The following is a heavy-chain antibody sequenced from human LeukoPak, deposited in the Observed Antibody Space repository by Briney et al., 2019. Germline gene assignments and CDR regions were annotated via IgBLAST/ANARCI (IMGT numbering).Heavy chain of an antibody. CDR2: ISYDGSNK. J-gene: IGHJ4*02. CDR3: ARARISWYDVGY. D-gene: IGHD1-1*01. V-gene: IGHV3-30-3*01. Sequence: GRSLRLSCAASGFTFGSYAMHWVRQAPGKGLEWVAVISYDGSNKYYADSVKGRFTISRDNSKNTLYLQMNSLRAEDTAVYYCARARISWYDVGYWGQGTLVTVSS. CDR1: GFTFGSYA.